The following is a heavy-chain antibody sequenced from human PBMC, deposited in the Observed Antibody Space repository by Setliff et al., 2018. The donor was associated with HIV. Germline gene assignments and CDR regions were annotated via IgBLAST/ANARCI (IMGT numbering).Heavy chain of an antibody. CDR3: ARLLIAVAGTGYYYYGMDV. J-gene: IGHJ6*02. Sequence: ASVKVSCKASGYTFTSYYMHWVRQAPGQGLEWMGMVYPSDGSTSYAQKFQGRVTMTRDTSTSTIYMELSSLRSEDTAVYYCARLLIAVAGTGYYYYGMDVWGQGTTVTVSS. CDR2: VYPSDGST. D-gene: IGHD6-19*01. CDR1: GYTFTSYY. V-gene: IGHV1-46*01.